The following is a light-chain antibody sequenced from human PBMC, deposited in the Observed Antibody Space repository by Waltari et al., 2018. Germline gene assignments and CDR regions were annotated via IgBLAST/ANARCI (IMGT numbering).Light chain of an antibody. CDR2: EVS. Sequence: QSPLTQPPPVSACPAQPTTSSCTGTSSAAGGYNYVPWYQQHPGKDPKLMSYEVSSRPSGVSNRFSGSRSGNTASLTISGLQAEDEADYYCNSYTTSSLYVFGTGTKVTVL. J-gene: IGLJ1*01. CDR1: SSAAGGYNY. CDR3: NSYTTSSLYV. V-gene: IGLV2-14*01.